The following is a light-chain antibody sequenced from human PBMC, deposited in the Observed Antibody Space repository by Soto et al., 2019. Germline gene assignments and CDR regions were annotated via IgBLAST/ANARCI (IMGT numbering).Light chain of an antibody. CDR1: QTISSW. V-gene: IGKV1-5*03. CDR3: QHYNSYSDA. J-gene: IGKJ1*01. CDR2: KAS. Sequence: DIQMTQSPSTLSGSVGDRVTSTCRASQTISSWLAWYQQKPGKAPKLLIYKASTLKSGVPSRFSGSGSGTEFTLTIISLHPDDFATNYCQHYNSYSDAFGQGTKVELK.